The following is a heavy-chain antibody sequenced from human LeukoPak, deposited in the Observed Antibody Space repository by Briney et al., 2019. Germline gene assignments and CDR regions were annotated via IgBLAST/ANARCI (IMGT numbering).Heavy chain of an antibody. CDR2: INTNTGNP. J-gene: IGHJ5*02. D-gene: IGHD3-9*01. CDR1: GYTFTSYA. CDR3: ARTDYDILTGYIWFDP. V-gene: IGHV7-4-1*02. Sequence: ASVKVSCKASGYTFTSYAMNWVRQAPGQGLEWMGWINTNTGNPTYAQGFTGRFVFSLDTSVSTAYLQISSLKAEDTAVYYCARTDYDILTGYIWFDPWGQGTLVTVSS.